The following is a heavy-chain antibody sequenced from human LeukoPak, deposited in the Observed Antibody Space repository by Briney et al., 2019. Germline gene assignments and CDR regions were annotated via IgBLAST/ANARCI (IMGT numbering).Heavy chain of an antibody. J-gene: IGHJ5*02. V-gene: IGHV3-11*03. Sequence: GGSLRLSCAASGFTFGDYYMSWIRQAPGKGLEWVSYISSSSSYTNYADSVKGRFTISRDNAKNSLYLQMNSLRAEDTAVYYCAGHRIAVAGTVEWFDPWGQGTLVTASS. CDR1: GFTFGDYY. CDR3: AGHRIAVAGTVEWFDP. CDR2: ISSSSSYT. D-gene: IGHD6-19*01.